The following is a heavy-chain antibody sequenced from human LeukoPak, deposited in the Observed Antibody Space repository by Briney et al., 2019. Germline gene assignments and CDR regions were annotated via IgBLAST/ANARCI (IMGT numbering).Heavy chain of an antibody. D-gene: IGHD3-16*01. CDR2: SYTSGSP. Sequence: PSETLSLTCTVSGGSISSYYWSWIRQPAGKGLVWIGRSYTSGSPNYNPSLKGRVTMSVDTSKNQFSLKLSSVTAADTAVYYCARRGGSGFQLDNWGQGTLVTVSS. CDR1: GGSISSYY. V-gene: IGHV4-4*07. CDR3: ARRGGSGFQLDN. J-gene: IGHJ4*02.